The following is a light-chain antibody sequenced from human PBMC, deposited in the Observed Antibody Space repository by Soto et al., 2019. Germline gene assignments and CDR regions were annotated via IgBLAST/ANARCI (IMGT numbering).Light chain of an antibody. CDR2: SNN. J-gene: IGLJ1*01. V-gene: IGLV1-44*01. Sequence: QSVLTRPPSASGTPGQRVTVPCSGRSSNIGSKTVTWYQQLPGTTPKLLIYSNNHRPSGVPDRFSGSKSGTSASLAISGLQSDDEADYYCAAWDDGLHGYVFGTGTKVTVL. CDR3: AAWDDGLHGYV. CDR1: SSNIGSKT.